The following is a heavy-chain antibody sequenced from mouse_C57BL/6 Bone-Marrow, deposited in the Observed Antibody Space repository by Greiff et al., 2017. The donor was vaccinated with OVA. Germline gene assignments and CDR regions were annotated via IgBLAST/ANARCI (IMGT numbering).Heavy chain of an antibody. D-gene: IGHD1-1*01. Sequence: QVQLQQSGSELRSPGSSVKLSCKDFDSEVFPIAYMSWVRQKPGHGFEWIGGILPSIGRTIYGEKFEGKATLDADTLSNTAYLELNSLTSEDSAIYYCARDYYGSKFAYWGQGTLVTVSA. J-gene: IGHJ3*01. CDR2: ILPSIGRT. CDR1: DSEVFPIAY. CDR3: ARDYYGSKFAY. V-gene: IGHV15-2*01.